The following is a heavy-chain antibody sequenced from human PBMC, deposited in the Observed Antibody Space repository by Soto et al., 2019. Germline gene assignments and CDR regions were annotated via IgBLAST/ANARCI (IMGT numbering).Heavy chain of an antibody. J-gene: IGHJ4*02. CDR2: INDDGSER. D-gene: IGHD5-18*01. CDR1: GFMFGVYW. Sequence: EAQLVESGGGLVQPGGSLRLSCEASGFMFGVYWMSWVRQAPGKGLEWVANINDDGSERNYVDSVKGRFTISRDTPNNLLFLQMNSLRDEDTAVYYYARAFYGYDTYGPWDYWGQGTLVAVSS. V-gene: IGHV3-7*01. CDR3: ARAFYGYDTYGPWDY.